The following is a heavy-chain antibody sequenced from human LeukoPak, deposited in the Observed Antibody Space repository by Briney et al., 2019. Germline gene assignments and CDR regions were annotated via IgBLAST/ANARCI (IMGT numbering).Heavy chain of an antibody. CDR2: ISSSATYI. CDR3: ATWDDYGDYVAFEY. Sequence: GSLRLSCAGSGFTFSSYTMNWVRQAPGKGLEWVSSISSSATYIYYADSVRGRFTISRDDAKNSLFLHMNSLRAEDTAVYYCATWDDYGDYVAFEYWGQGTLVTVSS. CDR1: GFTFSSYT. J-gene: IGHJ4*02. V-gene: IGHV3-21*01. D-gene: IGHD4-17*01.